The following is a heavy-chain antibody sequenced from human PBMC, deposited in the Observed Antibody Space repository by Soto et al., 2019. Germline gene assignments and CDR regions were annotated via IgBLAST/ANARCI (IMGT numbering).Heavy chain of an antibody. D-gene: IGHD3-10*01. CDR2: INHSGST. CDR1: GGSFSGYY. CDR3: ARGSRLRHYYGSGSYYARGPFDI. V-gene: IGHV4-34*01. Sequence: QVQLQQWGAGLLKPSETLSLTCAVYGGSFSGYYWSWIRQPPGKGLEWIGEINHSGSTNYTPSLKSRVPISVDTSKNQFSLKLSSVTAADTAVYYCARGSRLRHYYGSGSYYARGPFDIWGQGTMVTVSS. J-gene: IGHJ3*02.